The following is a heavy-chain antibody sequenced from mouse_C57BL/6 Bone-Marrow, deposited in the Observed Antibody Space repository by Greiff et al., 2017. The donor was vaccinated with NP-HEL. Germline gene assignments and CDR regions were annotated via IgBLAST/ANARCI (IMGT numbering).Heavy chain of an antibody. Sequence: DVQLQESGPELVKPGASVKIPCKASGYTFTDYNMDWVKQSHGKSLEWIGDINPNNGGTIYNQKFKGKATLTVDKSSSTAYMELRSLTSEDTAVYYCARERGYGNYLYAMDYWGQGTSVTVSS. CDR2: INPNNGGT. J-gene: IGHJ4*01. CDR1: GYTFTDYN. V-gene: IGHV1-18*01. CDR3: ARERGYGNYLYAMDY. D-gene: IGHD2-1*01.